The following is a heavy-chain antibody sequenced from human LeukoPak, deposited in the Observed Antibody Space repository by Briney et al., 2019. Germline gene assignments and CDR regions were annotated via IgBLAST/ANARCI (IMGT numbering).Heavy chain of an antibody. CDR1: GGSISSGSYY. CDR2: IYTSGST. J-gene: IGHJ4*02. Sequence: SQTLSLTCTVSGGSISSGSYYWSWIRQPAGKGLEWIGRIYTSGSTSYNPSLKSRVTILVDTSKNQFSLKLSSVTAADTAVYYCARSSWYDIIDYWGQGTLVTVSP. CDR3: ARSSWYDIIDY. D-gene: IGHD6-13*01. V-gene: IGHV4-61*02.